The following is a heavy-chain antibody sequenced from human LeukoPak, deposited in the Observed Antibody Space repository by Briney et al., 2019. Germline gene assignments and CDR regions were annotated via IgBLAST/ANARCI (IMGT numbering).Heavy chain of an antibody. CDR1: GGTFSSYA. J-gene: IGHJ5*02. CDR2: IIPIFGTA. CDR3: ARGLIAAAPGTPYNWFDP. Sequence: ASVKVSCKASGGTFSSYAISWVRQAPGQGLEWMGGIIPIFGTANYAQKFQGRVTITTDESTSTAYMELSSLRSEETAVYYCARGLIAAAPGTPYNWFDPWGQGTLVTVSS. V-gene: IGHV1-69*05. D-gene: IGHD6-13*01.